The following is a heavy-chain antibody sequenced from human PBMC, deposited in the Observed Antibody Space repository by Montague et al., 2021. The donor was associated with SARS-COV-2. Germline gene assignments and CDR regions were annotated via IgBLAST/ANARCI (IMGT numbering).Heavy chain of an antibody. J-gene: IGHJ4*02. Sequence: SETLSLTCAVYGASSSNYYWSWIRQSPGKGLEWVGEINHSGYTDYNPSLESRLTISLDSSTKQFSLKMTSVTAADTAMYYCASAPRYSFGFWAYWGQGTLVSVSS. CDR3: ASAPRYSFGFWAY. D-gene: IGHD5-12*01. CDR2: INHSGYT. V-gene: IGHV4-34*01. CDR1: GASSSNYY.